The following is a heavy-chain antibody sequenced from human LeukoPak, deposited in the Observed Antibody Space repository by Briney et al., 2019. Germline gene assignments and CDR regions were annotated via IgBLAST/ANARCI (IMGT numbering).Heavy chain of an antibody. CDR2: ISAYNGDR. V-gene: IGHV1-18*01. J-gene: IGHJ4*02. CDR3: ARESRHGGDFDY. CDR1: GYTFTSYG. Sequence: ASVKVSCKASGYTFTSYGFSWVRQAPGQGLEWMGWISAYNGDRKYEQRLQGRVTLTTDTSTSTAYMELRSLISDDTAVYYCARESRHGGDFDYWGQGTLVTVSS. D-gene: IGHD2-21*01.